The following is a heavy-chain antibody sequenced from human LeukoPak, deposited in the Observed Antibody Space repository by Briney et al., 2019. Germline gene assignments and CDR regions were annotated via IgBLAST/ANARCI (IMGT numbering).Heavy chain of an antibody. Sequence: GGSVRLSCAASGFTISSYDMHGVRQATGKGLEWVSAIGTAGDTYYPGSVKGRFTISRENAKNSLYLQMNSLRAGDTAVYYCARARRNGDYYDYWGQGTLVTVSS. V-gene: IGHV3-13*01. D-gene: IGHD1-1*01. CDR2: IGTAGDT. CDR3: ARARRNGDYYDY. J-gene: IGHJ4*02. CDR1: GFTISSYD.